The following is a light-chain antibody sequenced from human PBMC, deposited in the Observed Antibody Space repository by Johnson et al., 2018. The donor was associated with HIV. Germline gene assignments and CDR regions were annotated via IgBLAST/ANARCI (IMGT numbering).Light chain of an antibody. CDR1: RFNIGNNY. CDR3: GTWDSSLSVGV. CDR2: ETY. V-gene: IGLV1-51*02. J-gene: IGLJ1*01. Sequence: QSMLTQPPSVSAAPGQKVTISCSGSRFNIGNNYVSWYQQLPGTAPKLLIYETYKRPSGIPDRFSASKSGTSATLDITGLQTGDEADYYCGTWDSSLSVGVFGTGTKVTVL.